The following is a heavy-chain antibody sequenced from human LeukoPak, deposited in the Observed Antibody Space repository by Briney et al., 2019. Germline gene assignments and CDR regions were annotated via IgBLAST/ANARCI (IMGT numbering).Heavy chain of an antibody. Sequence: ASVKVSCKASGYTFTSYAMHWVRQAPGQRLEWMGWINAGNGNTKYSQKFQGRVTITRDTSASTAYMGLSSLRSEDTAVYYCARGQLWFGEFHFDYWGQGTLVTVSS. CDR3: ARGQLWFGEFHFDY. V-gene: IGHV1-3*01. J-gene: IGHJ4*02. D-gene: IGHD3-10*01. CDR1: GYTFTSYA. CDR2: INAGNGNT.